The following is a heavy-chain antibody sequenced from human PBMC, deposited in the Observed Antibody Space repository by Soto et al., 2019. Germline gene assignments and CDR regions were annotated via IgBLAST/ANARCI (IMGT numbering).Heavy chain of an antibody. V-gene: IGHV1-2*04. CDR3: ARGTVVVIPEYYFDY. J-gene: IGHJ4*02. CDR2: INPNSGGT. D-gene: IGHD3-22*01. CDR1: GYTFTGYY. Sequence: ASVKVSCKASGYTFTGYYMHWVRQAPGQGLEWMGWINPNSGGTNYAQKFQGWVTMTRDTSISTAYMELSRLRSDDTAVYYCARGTVVVIPEYYFDYWGQGTLITVS.